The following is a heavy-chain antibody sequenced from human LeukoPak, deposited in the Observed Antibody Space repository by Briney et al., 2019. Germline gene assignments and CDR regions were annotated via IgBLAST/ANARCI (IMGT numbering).Heavy chain of an antibody. CDR1: GFTFSGYW. CDR3: ARDKIVGPTTLDY. CDR2: IKQDGYEK. J-gene: IGHJ4*02. Sequence: GGSLRLSCAASGFTFSGYWMSWVRQTPEKGLEWVANIKQDGYEKYYVDSVKGRFTISRDNAKNSLYLQMNSLRANDTAIYYCARDKIVGPTTLDYWGQGTLVTVSS. V-gene: IGHV3-7*01. D-gene: IGHD1-26*01.